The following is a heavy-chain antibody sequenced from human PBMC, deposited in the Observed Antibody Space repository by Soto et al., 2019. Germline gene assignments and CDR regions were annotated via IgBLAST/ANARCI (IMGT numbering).Heavy chain of an antibody. CDR2: IWYDGSNK. CDR3: ARDIVATITMHYYYGMDV. Sequence: GGSLRLSCAASGFTFSSYGMHWVRQAPGKGLEWVAVIWYDGSNKYYADSVKGRFTISRDNSKNTLYLQMNSLRAGDTAVYYCARDIVATITMHYYYGMDVWGQGTTVTVSS. V-gene: IGHV3-33*01. J-gene: IGHJ6*02. D-gene: IGHD5-12*01. CDR1: GFTFSSYG.